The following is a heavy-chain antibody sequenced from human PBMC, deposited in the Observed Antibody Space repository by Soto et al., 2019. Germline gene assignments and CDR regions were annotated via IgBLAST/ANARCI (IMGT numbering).Heavy chain of an antibody. CDR1: GDSVSSNSVT. Sequence: SQTLSLTCVISGDSVSSNSVTWNWIRQSPSRGLEWLGRTYYRSKWYNNYAVSVKSRITINPDTSRNQFSLQLNSVSPEDTAVYYCASRHSGGSDSFDIWGQGTMVTVS. V-gene: IGHV6-1*01. D-gene: IGHD2-15*01. CDR3: ASRHSGGSDSFDI. J-gene: IGHJ3*02. CDR2: TYYRSKWYN.